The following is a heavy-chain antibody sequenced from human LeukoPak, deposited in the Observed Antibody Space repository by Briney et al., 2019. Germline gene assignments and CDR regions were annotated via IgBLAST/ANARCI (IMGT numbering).Heavy chain of an antibody. Sequence: GGSLRLSCAASGFTFNNNAMSWVRQAPGKGLEWVSAISSSGGSTYSADSVKGRFTISRDNSKNTLYLQMNSLRAEDTAVYYCAKDLPLYYYDSSGYYALWGQGTLVTVSS. D-gene: IGHD3-22*01. CDR2: ISSSGGST. CDR3: AKDLPLYYYDSSGYYAL. V-gene: IGHV3-23*01. CDR1: GFTFNNNA. J-gene: IGHJ4*02.